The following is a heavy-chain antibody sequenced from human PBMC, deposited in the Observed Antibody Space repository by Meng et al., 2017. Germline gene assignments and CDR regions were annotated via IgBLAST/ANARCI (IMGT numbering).Heavy chain of an antibody. CDR3: ARGVVYAISYFDY. J-gene: IGHJ4*02. D-gene: IGHD2-8*02. CDR2: TYYRSKWYN. CDR1: GDSATSNSAA. Sequence: QVQLLKSGPGLGNPSQTPPTTWATSGDSATSNSAAWNWIGQSPSRGLEWLRKTYYRSKWYNDYSVSGKSRITINPDTSKNQFSLQLNSVTPEDTAVYYCARGVVYAISYFDYWGQGTLVTVSS. V-gene: IGHV6-1*01.